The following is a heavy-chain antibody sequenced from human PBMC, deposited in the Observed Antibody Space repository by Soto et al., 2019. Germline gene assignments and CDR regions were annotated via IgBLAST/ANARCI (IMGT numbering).Heavy chain of an antibody. D-gene: IGHD3-10*01. CDR1: GYTFTSYG. V-gene: IGHV1-18*01. CDR2: ISAYNGNT. CDR3: ASIMLVRGVIINYGMDV. Sequence: ASVKVSCKASGYTFTSYGISWVRQAPGQGLEWMGWISAYNGNTNYAQKLQGRVNMTTDTSTSTACMELRSLRSDDTAVYFCASIMLVRGVIINYGMDVWGQGTTVTVSS. J-gene: IGHJ6*02.